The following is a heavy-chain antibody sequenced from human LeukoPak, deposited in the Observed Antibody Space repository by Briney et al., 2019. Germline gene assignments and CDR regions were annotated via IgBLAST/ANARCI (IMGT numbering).Heavy chain of an antibody. V-gene: IGHV3-7*01. D-gene: IGHD5-24*01. CDR2: IKQDGSEK. Sequence: GGSLRLSCAASGFTFSSYWMSWVRQAPGKGLEWVANIKQDGSEKYYVDSVKGRFTISRDNAKNSLYLQMNSLRAEDTAVYYCARAKSGVSRWLQSIWGRGTLVTVSS. CDR1: GFTFSSYW. J-gene: IGHJ4*02. CDR3: ARAKSGVSRWLQSI.